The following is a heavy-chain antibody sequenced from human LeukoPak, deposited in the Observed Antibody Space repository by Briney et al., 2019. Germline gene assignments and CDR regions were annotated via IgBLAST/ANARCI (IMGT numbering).Heavy chain of an antibody. CDR2: IHSADSNT. D-gene: IGHD4-17*01. CDR1: GYSFTNYW. J-gene: IGHJ4*02. V-gene: IGHV5-51*01. CDR3: AGARHGDYRWDY. Sequence: GESLQISCQDSGYSFTNYWIGWVRQMPGKGLEWMGIIHSADSNTEYSPSFQGQVTISADKSISTAYLQWSGLKASDTAMYYCAGARHGDYRWDYWGQGTLVTVSS.